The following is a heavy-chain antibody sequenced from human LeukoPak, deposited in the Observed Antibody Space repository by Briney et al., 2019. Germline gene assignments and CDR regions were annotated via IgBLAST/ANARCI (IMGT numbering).Heavy chain of an antibody. CDR1: GFDLSDYY. J-gene: IGHJ4*02. V-gene: IGHV3-11*01. Sequence: GGSLRLSCVVSGFDLSDYYMSWIRQAPGKGVEWISYISSSGGNIYFADSVKGRFTMSRDNARGSLYLQMNSLRADDMAIYYCARRRDYFDYWGQGTLVTVSS. CDR3: ARRRDYFDY. CDR2: ISSSGGNI.